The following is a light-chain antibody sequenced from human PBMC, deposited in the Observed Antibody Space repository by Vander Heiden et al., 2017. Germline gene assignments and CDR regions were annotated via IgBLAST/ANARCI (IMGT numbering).Light chain of an antibody. J-gene: IGKJ2*01. CDR2: DAS. CDR3: QQRSNWPYT. Sequence: EIALQQAPATMSSSPGERATLSCRASQSVSSYFAWYQQKPGQAPRLLIYDASNRATGIPARFSGSGSGTDFTLTISSLEPEDFAVYYCQQRSNWPYTFGQGTKLEIK. CDR1: QSVSSY. V-gene: IGKV3-11*01.